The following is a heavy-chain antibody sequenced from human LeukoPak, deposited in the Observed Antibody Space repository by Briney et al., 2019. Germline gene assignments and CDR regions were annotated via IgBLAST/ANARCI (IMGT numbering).Heavy chain of an antibody. Sequence: GGSLRLSCTASGFTFGDYSMSWFRRAPGKGLEWVGFIRSKAYGGTTEYAASVKGRFTISRDDSRGIAYLQMNSLETEDTAVYYCTSNPGYSYGSLDAFDIWGQGIMVTVSS. CDR2: IRSKAYGGTT. CDR3: TSNPGYSYGSLDAFDI. V-gene: IGHV3-49*03. D-gene: IGHD5-18*01. CDR1: GFTFGDYS. J-gene: IGHJ3*02.